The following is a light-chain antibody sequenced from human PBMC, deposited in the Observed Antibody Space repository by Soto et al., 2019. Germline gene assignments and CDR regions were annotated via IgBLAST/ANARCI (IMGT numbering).Light chain of an antibody. CDR2: GAS. CDR3: QQYGSSRWT. V-gene: IGKV3-20*01. CDR1: QSVSSSY. Sequence: EIVLTQSPGTLSLSPGERATLSCRASQSVSSSYLAWYQQNRGQAPRLLIYGASCRAPGIPDRFGGSGSGTDFTLTISRLEPEDFAVYYCQQYGSSRWTFGQGTKVDIK. J-gene: IGKJ1*01.